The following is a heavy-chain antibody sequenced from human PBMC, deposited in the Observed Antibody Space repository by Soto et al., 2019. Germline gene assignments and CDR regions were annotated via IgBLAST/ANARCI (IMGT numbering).Heavy chain of an antibody. D-gene: IGHD2-8*01. Sequence: SVKVSCKASGGTFSSYAISWVRQSPGQGLEWMGGIIPIFGTANYAQKFQGRVTITADESTSTAYMELSSLRSEDTAVYYCASMYLESHYAMDFRGPGITVTLSS. J-gene: IGHJ6*02. CDR2: IIPIFGTA. V-gene: IGHV1-69*13. CDR1: GGTFSSYA. CDR3: ASMYLESHYAMDF.